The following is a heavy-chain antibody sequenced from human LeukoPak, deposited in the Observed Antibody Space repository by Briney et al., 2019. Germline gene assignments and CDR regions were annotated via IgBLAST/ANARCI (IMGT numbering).Heavy chain of an antibody. CDR1: GWSFSSSY. Sequence: SETLYLTCNVSGWSFSSSYCSWIRQPPGKGLEWIVHIYSNGNTNSNPSLKSRVTIAVDTSQSQFSLKLSSVTAADTAVYYCARGLVGLTPHAGVFQIWGQGTKVTVSS. J-gene: IGHJ3*02. CDR3: ARGLVGLTPHAGVFQI. V-gene: IGHV4-59*01. D-gene: IGHD1-26*01. CDR2: IYSNGNT.